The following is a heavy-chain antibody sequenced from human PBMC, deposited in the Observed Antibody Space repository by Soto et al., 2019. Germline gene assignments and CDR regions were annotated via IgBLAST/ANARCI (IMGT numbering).Heavy chain of an antibody. D-gene: IGHD2-21*02. V-gene: IGHV4-34*02. CDR3: ARADRTLVTSYGLDV. CDR1: GGSFSGFY. CDR2: INHSGTI. Sequence: QVQIQQWGAGLLKPSETLSLTCAVSGGSFSGFYWTWIRQPPGEGLEWIGEINHSGTINFNPSLRSRLTISLDSSKKHFPLKLTSLTAADAAVYYCARADRTLVTSYGLDVWGQGTTVTVSS. J-gene: IGHJ6*02.